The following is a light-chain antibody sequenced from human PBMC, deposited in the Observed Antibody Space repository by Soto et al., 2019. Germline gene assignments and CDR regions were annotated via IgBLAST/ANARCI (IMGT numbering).Light chain of an antibody. Sequence: DIQMTPSPSSLSASVGDRVTITCRARQSISSYLNWYQQKPGKAPKLLIYAASSLQSGVPSRFSGSGSGTDVTLTILSLQPEDFATDYCQHSYSTPLTFGQGNKVEIK. J-gene: IGKJ1*01. CDR3: QHSYSTPLT. CDR1: QSISSY. V-gene: IGKV1-39*01. CDR2: AAS.